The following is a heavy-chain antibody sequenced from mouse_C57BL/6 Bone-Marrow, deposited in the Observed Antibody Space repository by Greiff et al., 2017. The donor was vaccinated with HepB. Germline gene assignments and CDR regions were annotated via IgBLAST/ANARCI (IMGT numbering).Heavy chain of an antibody. J-gene: IGHJ4*01. CDR2: SRNKANDYTT. D-gene: IGHD3-3*01. V-gene: IGHV7-1*01. Sequence: EVKVVESGGGLVQSGRSLRLSCATSGFTFSDFYMEWVRQAPGKGLEWIAASRNKANDYTTEYSASVKGRFIVSSDTSQSILYLQMNALRAEDTAIYYCARDAWAGTGYYAMDYWGQGTSVTVSS. CDR3: ARDAWAGTGYYAMDY. CDR1: GFTFSDFY.